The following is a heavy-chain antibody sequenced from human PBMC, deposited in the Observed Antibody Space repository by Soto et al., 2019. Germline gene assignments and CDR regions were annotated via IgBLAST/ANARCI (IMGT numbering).Heavy chain of an antibody. Sequence: ASVKVSCKASGYTFTGYYMHWVRQAPGQGLEWMGWINPNSGGTNYAQKFQGWVTMTRDTSISTAYMELSRLRSDDTAVYYCARDRSFSPKELGNYYYYYGMDVWGQGTTVTVSS. CDR3: ARDRSFSPKELGNYYYYYGMDV. V-gene: IGHV1-2*04. CDR1: GYTFTGYY. J-gene: IGHJ6*02. CDR2: INPNSGGT. D-gene: IGHD1-26*01.